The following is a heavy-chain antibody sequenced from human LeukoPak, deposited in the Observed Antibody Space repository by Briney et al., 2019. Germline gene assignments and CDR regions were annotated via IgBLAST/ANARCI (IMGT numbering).Heavy chain of an antibody. CDR3: ARVHKVLGWFDP. J-gene: IGHJ5*02. CDR1: GGSITTSSYY. V-gene: IGHV4-39*01. CDR2: IYFSGTT. Sequence: SSETLSLTCSVSGGSITTSSYYWGWIRQPPGKGLEWIGSIYFSGTTYYNPSLESRVTISVDTSNNQFSLKLTSVSAADTAVFYCARVHKVLGWFDPWGQGTLVTVSS.